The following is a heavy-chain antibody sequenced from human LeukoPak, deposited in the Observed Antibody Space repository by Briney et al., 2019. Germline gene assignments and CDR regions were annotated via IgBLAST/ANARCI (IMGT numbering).Heavy chain of an antibody. CDR2: ISYDGSNK. CDR1: GFTFSSYG. D-gene: IGHD2-15*01. Sequence: GRSLRPSCAASGFTFSSYGMHWVRQAPGKGLEWVAVISYDGSNKYYADSVKGRFTISRDNSKNTLYLQMNSLRAEDTAVYYCAKIVGVVVAAKSLDAFDIWGQGTMVTVSS. CDR3: AKIVGVVVAAKSLDAFDI. J-gene: IGHJ3*02. V-gene: IGHV3-30*18.